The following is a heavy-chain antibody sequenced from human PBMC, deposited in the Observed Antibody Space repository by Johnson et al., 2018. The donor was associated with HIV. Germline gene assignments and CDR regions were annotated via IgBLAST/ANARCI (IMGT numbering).Heavy chain of an antibody. Sequence: VQLVESGGGLVQPGGSLRLSCAASGFTVTNKYMSWVRQAPGKGLEWVSRIKSDGTSTNYADSVKDRFTISRDNAKDTLYLQLNSLTAEDTAVYYCARAGIVFDIWGQGTMVTVSS. CDR2: IKSDGTST. V-gene: IGHV3-74*02. CDR3: ARAGIVFDI. CDR1: GFTVTNKY. D-gene: IGHD2-15*01. J-gene: IGHJ3*02.